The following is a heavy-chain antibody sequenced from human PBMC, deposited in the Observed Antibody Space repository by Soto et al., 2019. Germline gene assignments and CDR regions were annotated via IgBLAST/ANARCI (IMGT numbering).Heavy chain of an antibody. CDR2: IYYSGST. V-gene: IGHV4-39*07. D-gene: IGHD4-4*01. CDR3: ARVRYDYSNYDNWFDP. J-gene: IGHJ5*02. CDR1: GGSISSSSYY. Sequence: SETLSLTCTVSGGSISSSSYYWGWIRQPPGKGLEWIGSIYYSGSTYYNPSLKSRVTISVDTSKNQFSLKLSSVTAADTAVYYCARVRYDYSNYDNWFDPWGQGTLVTVSS.